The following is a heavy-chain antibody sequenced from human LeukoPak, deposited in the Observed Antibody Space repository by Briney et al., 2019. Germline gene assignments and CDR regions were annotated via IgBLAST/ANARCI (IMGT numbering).Heavy chain of an antibody. D-gene: IGHD4-17*01. CDR3: ATSSNYGDYEAFDY. Sequence: GASVKVSCKVSGYTLTELPMHWVRQAPGKGLEWMGGFDPEDGETIYAQKFQGRVTMTEDTSTDTAYMELSSLRSEDTAVYYCATSSNYGDYEAFDYWGQGTLVTVSS. V-gene: IGHV1-24*01. J-gene: IGHJ4*02. CDR2: FDPEDGET. CDR1: GYTLTELP.